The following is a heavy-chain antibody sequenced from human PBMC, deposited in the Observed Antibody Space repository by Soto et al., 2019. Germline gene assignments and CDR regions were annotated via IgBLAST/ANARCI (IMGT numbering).Heavy chain of an antibody. V-gene: IGHV3-48*03. Sequence: EVQLVESGGGLVQPGGSLRLSCATSGFTFSSYEMNWVRQAPGKGLEWVSYISSSGSTIYYADSVKGRFTISRDNDKNSLYLQMDSLRAEDTAVYYCARDQEAGSFFPYYYGMDVWGQGTTVTVSS. CDR1: GFTFSSYE. D-gene: IGHD6-13*01. J-gene: IGHJ6*02. CDR2: ISSSGSTI. CDR3: ARDQEAGSFFPYYYGMDV.